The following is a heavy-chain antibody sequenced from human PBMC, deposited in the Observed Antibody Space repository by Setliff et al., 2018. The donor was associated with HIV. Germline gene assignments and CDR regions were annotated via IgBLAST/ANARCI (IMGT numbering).Heavy chain of an antibody. J-gene: IGHJ6*01. CDR2: IKQDGSEK. Sequence: GGSLRLSCAVSGFMFSSYWMSWVRQGRGKGLEWVANIKQDGSEKYYADSVKGRFTISRDFSKDVLYLEMSSVKVEDTAVYYCVRDGSSGYWETYYFMDVWGQGTTVTVSS. CDR3: VRDGSSGYWETYYFMDV. D-gene: IGHD3-22*01. CDR1: GFMFSSYW. V-gene: IGHV3-7*03.